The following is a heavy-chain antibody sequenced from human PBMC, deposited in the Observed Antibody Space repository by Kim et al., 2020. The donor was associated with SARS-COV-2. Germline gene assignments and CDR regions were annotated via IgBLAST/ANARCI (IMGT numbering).Heavy chain of an antibody. J-gene: IGHJ2*01. V-gene: IGHV3-48*04. D-gene: IGHD2-21*01. CDR1: GFTFSRYS. CDR3: AGGVVVIAPIDSHGMCF. CDR2: ISTSSTI. Sequence: GGSLRLSCAASGFTFSRYSMNWVRQAPGKGLEWFSYISTSSTIYYADSVKGRFTISSDNAKNSPDLQRNSLRAEETAGVYCAGGVVVIAPIDSHGMCFWG.